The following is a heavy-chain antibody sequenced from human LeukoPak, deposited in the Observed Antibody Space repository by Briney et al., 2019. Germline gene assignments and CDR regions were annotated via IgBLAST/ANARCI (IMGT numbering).Heavy chain of an antibody. CDR2: ISSNGGST. J-gene: IGHJ6*04. V-gene: IGHV3-64D*06. CDR3: SGHYYYYYGMDV. CDR1: GFTFSSYA. Sequence: PGGSLRLSCSASGFTFSSYAMYWVRQAPGKGLEYVSAISSNGGSTYYADSVKGRFTISRDNSKNTLYLQMSSLRAEDTAVYYCSGHYYYYYGMDVWGKGTTVTVSS. D-gene: IGHD1-14*01.